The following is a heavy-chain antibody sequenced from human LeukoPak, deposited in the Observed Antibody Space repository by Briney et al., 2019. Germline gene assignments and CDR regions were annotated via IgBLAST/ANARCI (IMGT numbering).Heavy chain of an antibody. CDR2: IYYSGST. V-gene: IGHV4-39*01. CDR3: ARGVSATAFDY. Sequence: KSSETLSLTCTVSGGSISSSSYYWGWIRQPPGKGLEWIGSIYYSGSTNYNPSLKSRVTISVDTSKNQFSLKLSSVTAADTAVYYCARGVSATAFDYWGQGTLVTVSS. D-gene: IGHD6-25*01. CDR1: GGSISSSSYY. J-gene: IGHJ4*02.